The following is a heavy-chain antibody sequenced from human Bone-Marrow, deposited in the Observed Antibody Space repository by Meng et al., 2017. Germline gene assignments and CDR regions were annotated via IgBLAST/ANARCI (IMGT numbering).Heavy chain of an antibody. D-gene: IGHD3-10*01. V-gene: IGHV3-30*01. J-gene: IGHJ4*02. Sequence: GRVVGSGGGVVQPGRSLRLSCAASGFTFSSYAMHWVRQAPGKGLEWVAVISYDGSNKYYADSVKGRFTISRDNSKNTLYLQMNSLRAEDTAVYYCARDFYGSGSYYFAYWGQGTLVTVSS. CDR3: ARDFYGSGSYYFAY. CDR2: ISYDGSNK. CDR1: GFTFSSYA.